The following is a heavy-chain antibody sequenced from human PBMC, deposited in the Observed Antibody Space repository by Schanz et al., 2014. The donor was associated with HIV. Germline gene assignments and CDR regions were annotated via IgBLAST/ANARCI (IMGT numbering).Heavy chain of an antibody. J-gene: IGHJ6*02. CDR2: INPNSGGT. CDR3: AREKVGILADYTPNGMDV. V-gene: IGHV1-2*02. CDR1: GHPFTGYY. Sequence: QVQLVQSGAEVKKPGASVKVSCKAPGHPFTGYYIHWVRQAPGQGLEWMGWINPNSGGTNYAPKFQGRVTMTRDPSVSTAYMELSRLTSDDTAMYYCAREKVGILADYTPNGMDVWGQGTTVTVSS. D-gene: IGHD3-9*01.